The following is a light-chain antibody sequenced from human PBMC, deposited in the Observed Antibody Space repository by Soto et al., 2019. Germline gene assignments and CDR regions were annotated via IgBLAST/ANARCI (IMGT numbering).Light chain of an antibody. V-gene: IGKV1-5*03. CDR3: QQYNSYSWT. J-gene: IGKJ1*01. CDR2: RAS. CDR1: QSISSW. Sequence: DIQMTQSPSTLSASVGDRVTITFRASQSISSWLVWYQHKPGKAPKLLIYRASILESGVPSRFSGSGSGTEFTLTISSLQPDDFATYYCQQYNSYSWTFGQGTKVDIK.